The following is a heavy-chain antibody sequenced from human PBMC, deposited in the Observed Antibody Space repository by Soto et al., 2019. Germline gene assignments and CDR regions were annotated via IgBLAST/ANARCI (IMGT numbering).Heavy chain of an antibody. CDR2: INPNSGGT. J-gene: IGHJ5*02. CDR3: ARGQDVVVVAASSWFDP. V-gene: IGHV1-2*04. D-gene: IGHD2-15*01. CDR1: GYTFTGYY. Sequence: AASVKVSCKASGYTFTGYYMHWVRQAPGQGLEWMGWINPNSGGTNYAQKFQGWVTMTRDTSISTAYMELSRLRSDDTAVYYCARGQDVVVVAASSWFDPWGQGTLVTVS.